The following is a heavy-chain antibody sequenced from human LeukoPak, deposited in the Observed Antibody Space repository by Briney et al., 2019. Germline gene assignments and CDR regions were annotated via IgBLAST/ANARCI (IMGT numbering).Heavy chain of an antibody. D-gene: IGHD3-16*01. CDR1: GYTFTNNW. J-gene: IGHJ5*02. CDR3: ARDTSEGDYAWWFDP. Sequence: ASVKLSCKACGYTFTNNWMHWVRQAPGQGPEWMGLTNPRGTATRYAESFQGRITLTRDLSTSTDYMELSSLRSDDTAVYFCARDTSEGDYAWWFDPWGQGTLVTVAS. CDR2: TNPRGTAT. V-gene: IGHV1-46*01.